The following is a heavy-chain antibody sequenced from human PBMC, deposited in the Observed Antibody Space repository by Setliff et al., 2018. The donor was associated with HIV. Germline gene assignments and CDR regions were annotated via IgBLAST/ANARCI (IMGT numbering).Heavy chain of an antibody. CDR1: GGFISDHY. V-gene: IGHV4-59*11. D-gene: IGHD1-26*01. Sequence: SETLSLTCTVSGGFISDHYWSWIRQPPGKGLEWLGSLYHTGSNNYNPSLKSRITVSVDRSKNKFSLKLNSVTTADTALYYCARVPPFSGSNFSWYFDLWGRGTLVTVSS. CDR3: ARVPPFSGSNFSWYFDL. CDR2: LYHTGSN. J-gene: IGHJ2*01.